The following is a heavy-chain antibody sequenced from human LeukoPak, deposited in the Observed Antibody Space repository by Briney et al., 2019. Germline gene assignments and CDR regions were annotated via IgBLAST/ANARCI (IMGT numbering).Heavy chain of an antibody. D-gene: IGHD3-10*01. CDR3: ARDPGLLWFGELLT. Sequence: PSETLSLTCTVSGGSISSYYWSWIRQPAGKGLEWIGRIYTSGSTNYNPSLKSRVTMSVDTSKNQFSLKLSSVTAADTAVYYCARDPGLLWFGELLTWGQGTLVTVSS. J-gene: IGHJ4*02. V-gene: IGHV4-4*07. CDR1: GGSISSYY. CDR2: IYTSGST.